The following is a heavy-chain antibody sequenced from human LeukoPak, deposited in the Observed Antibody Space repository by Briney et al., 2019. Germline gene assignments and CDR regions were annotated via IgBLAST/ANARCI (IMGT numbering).Heavy chain of an antibody. J-gene: IGHJ5*02. Sequence: ASVKVSCKASGYTFTGHYMHWVRQAPGQGLEWMGWINPNSGGTNYAQKFQGRVTMTRDTSISTAYMELSRLRSDDTAVYYCASSAGYSPLNWFDPWGQGTLVTVSS. CDR2: INPNSGGT. V-gene: IGHV1-2*02. CDR1: GYTFTGHY. D-gene: IGHD3-22*01. CDR3: ASSAGYSPLNWFDP.